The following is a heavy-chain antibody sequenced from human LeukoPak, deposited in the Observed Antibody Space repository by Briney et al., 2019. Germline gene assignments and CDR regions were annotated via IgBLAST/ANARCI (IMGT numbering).Heavy chain of an antibody. J-gene: IGHJ4*02. CDR2: ISSSSSYT. D-gene: IGHD5-18*01. CDR3: AREGRGYSYGTFDY. CDR1: GFTFSDYY. Sequence: GGSLRLSCSASGFTFSDYYMSWIRQAPGKGLEWVPYISSSSSYTNYADSVKGRFTISRDNAKNSLYLQMNSLRAEDTAVYYCAREGRGYSYGTFDYWGQGTLVTVSS. V-gene: IGHV3-11*06.